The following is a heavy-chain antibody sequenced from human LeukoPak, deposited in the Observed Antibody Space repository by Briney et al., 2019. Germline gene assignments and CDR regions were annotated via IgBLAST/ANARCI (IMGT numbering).Heavy chain of an antibody. Sequence: SETLSLTCTVSGGSISSGDYYWSWIRQPPGKGLEWIGYIYYSGSTYYNPSLKSRVTIPVDTSKNQFSLKLSSVTAADTAVYYCARAHSKDIVVVPAALDYWGQGTLVTISS. CDR2: IYYSGST. CDR3: ARAHSKDIVVVPAALDY. V-gene: IGHV4-30-4*01. D-gene: IGHD2-2*01. J-gene: IGHJ4*02. CDR1: GGSISSGDYY.